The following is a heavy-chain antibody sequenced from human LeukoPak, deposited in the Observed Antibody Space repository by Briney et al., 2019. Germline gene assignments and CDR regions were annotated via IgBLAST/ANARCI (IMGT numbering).Heavy chain of an antibody. V-gene: IGHV4-4*07. CDR3: ARDSVVPAATPYYYHYYGMDV. CDR2: IYTSGST. Sequence: SETLSLTCTVSGGSISSYYWSWIRQPAGKELEWIGRIYTSGSTNYNPSLKGRVTMSVDTSKNQFSLRLSSVTAADTAVYYCARDSVVPAATPYYYHYYGMDVWGQGTTVTVSS. J-gene: IGHJ6*02. D-gene: IGHD2-2*01. CDR1: GGSISSYY.